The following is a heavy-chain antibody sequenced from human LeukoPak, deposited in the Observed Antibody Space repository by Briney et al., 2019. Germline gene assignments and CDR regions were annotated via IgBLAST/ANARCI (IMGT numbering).Heavy chain of an antibody. J-gene: IGHJ3*02. Sequence: GGSLRLSCAASGFTFSSYSMNWVRQAPGKGLEWVSSISSSSSYIYYADSVKGRFTISRDNAKNSLYLQMNSLRAEDTAVYYCAREYYYDSSGPGAFDIWGQGTMVTVSS. CDR3: AREYYYDSSGPGAFDI. CDR2: ISSSSSYI. CDR1: GFTFSSYS. V-gene: IGHV3-21*01. D-gene: IGHD3-22*01.